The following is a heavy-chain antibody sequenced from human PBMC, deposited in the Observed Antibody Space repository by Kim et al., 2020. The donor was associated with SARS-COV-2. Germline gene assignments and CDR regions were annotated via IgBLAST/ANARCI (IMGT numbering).Heavy chain of an antibody. CDR3: ARESEPYDIRPYYYYGMYV. Sequence: ASVKVSCQASGYTFTGYYMHWVRQAPGQGLEWMGRINPNSGGTNYAQKFQGRVTMTRDTSISTAYMELSRLRSDDTAVYYCARESEPYDIRPYYYYGMYVWGQGTTVTVSS. CDR1: GYTFTGYY. V-gene: IGHV1-2*06. J-gene: IGHJ6*02. D-gene: IGHD3-9*01. CDR2: INPNSGGT.